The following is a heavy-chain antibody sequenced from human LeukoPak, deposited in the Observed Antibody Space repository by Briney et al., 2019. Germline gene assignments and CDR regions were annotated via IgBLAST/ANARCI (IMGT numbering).Heavy chain of an antibody. CDR1: GYTFTSYA. V-gene: IGHV1-3*01. Sequence: GASVKVSCKASGYTFTSYAVHWVRQAPGQRLEWMGWINAGNGNTKYLQKFQGRVTITRDTSASTAYMELSSLRSEDTAVYYCTLTDYGDCWGQGTLVTVSS. J-gene: IGHJ4*02. CDR3: TLTDYGDC. CDR2: INAGNGNT.